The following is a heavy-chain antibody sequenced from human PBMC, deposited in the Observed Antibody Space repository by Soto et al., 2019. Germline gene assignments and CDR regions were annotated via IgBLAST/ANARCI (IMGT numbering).Heavy chain of an antibody. CDR1: GYGFTNYW. CDR2: IYPGDSET. V-gene: IGHV5-51*01. D-gene: IGHD4-17*01. J-gene: IGHJ4*02. CDR3: ARSYYGDYEYYFDY. Sequence: PGESLKISCKGSGYGFTNYWIGWVRQMPGKGLEWMGIIYPGDSETRNSPSFQGQVTISADKSISTAYLQWSSLKASDTAMYYCARSYYGDYEYYFDYWGQGTLVTVSS.